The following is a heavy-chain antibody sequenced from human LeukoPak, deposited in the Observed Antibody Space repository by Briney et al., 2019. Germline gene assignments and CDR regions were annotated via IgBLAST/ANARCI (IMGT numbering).Heavy chain of an antibody. CDR3: ARGRKYTSGYRVTELGSGYSDY. V-gene: IGHV4-4*07. CDR2: IDTSGST. Sequence: ASAPLSLPCPVSGVSINSYYWSGIRQPARKGLEWIGRIDTSGSTKYNPSLKSRVSMSVDTSKNQFSLKLSSVTAADTAVYYCARGRKYTSGYRVTELGSGYSDYWGQGTLVTVSS. CDR1: GVSINSYY. J-gene: IGHJ4*02. D-gene: IGHD5-18*01.